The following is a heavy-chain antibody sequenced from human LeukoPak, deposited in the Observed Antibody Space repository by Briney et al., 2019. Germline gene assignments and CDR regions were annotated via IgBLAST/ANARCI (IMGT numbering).Heavy chain of an antibody. CDR3: ARGSGWHRLDD. Sequence: TSETLSLTCAVYGGSFSGYYLSWIRQPLGKGLEWIGEINHSGSTNYNPSLKSRVTISVDTSKNQFSLKLSSVTAADTAVYYCARGSGWHRLDDWGEGTRVTVSS. V-gene: IGHV4-34*01. D-gene: IGHD6-19*01. J-gene: IGHJ4*02. CDR1: GGSFSGYY. CDR2: INHSGST.